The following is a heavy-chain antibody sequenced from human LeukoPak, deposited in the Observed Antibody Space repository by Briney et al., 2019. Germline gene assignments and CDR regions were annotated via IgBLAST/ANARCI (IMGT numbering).Heavy chain of an antibody. CDR1: GYSISNGYY. J-gene: IGHJ4*02. CDR2: IYHSGPP. Sequence: SETLSLSCAVSGYSISNGYYWACIRQPPGKGLEWLGSIYHSGPPYYNPSLKSRVTISVDTSKNQFSLKLTTVTAADMGVYYCASPLVQWQYVGATPFGYWGRGTLVTVSS. CDR3: ASPLVQWQYVGATPFGY. D-gene: IGHD1-26*01. V-gene: IGHV4-38-2*01.